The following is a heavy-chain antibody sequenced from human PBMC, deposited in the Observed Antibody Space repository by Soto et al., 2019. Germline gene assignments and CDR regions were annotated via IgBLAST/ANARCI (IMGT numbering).Heavy chain of an antibody. D-gene: IGHD3-22*01. V-gene: IGHV4-30-4*01. CDR3: ARGYYDSSVYSWXXDY. CDR2: IYYSGST. CDR1: GGSISSGDYY. J-gene: IGHJ4*02. Sequence: QVQLQESGPGLVKPSQTLSLTCTVSGGSISSGDYYWSWIRQPPGKGLEWIGYIYYSGSTYYNPSLXSRXTISVDTSKNQFSLKLSSVTAADTXXXXXARGYYDSSVYSWXXDYWGQGTLVTVSS.